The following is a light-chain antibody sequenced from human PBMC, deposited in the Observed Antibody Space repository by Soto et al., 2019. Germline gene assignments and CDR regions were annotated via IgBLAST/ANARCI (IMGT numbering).Light chain of an antibody. CDR3: QQYNNWPLT. V-gene: IGKV3D-15*01. Sequence: EVVMRQSPATLSVYPGERATLSCRASQSVTDSDLAWYQQKPGQAPRLLIYGVSTRATGIPDRFSGSGSGTDFTLTISRLGPEDFAVYYCQQYNNWPLTFGGGTKVEIK. CDR2: GVS. CDR1: QSVTDSD. J-gene: IGKJ4*01.